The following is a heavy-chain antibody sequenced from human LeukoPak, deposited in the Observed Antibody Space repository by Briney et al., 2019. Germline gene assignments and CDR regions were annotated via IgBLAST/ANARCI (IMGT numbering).Heavy chain of an antibody. CDR2: IYDGGST. Sequence: AGGSLRLSCAASGFTVSSNYMSWVRQAPGKGLEWVSVIYDGGSTYYADSVKGRFTISRDNSKNTLYLQMNSLRAEDTAVYYCAKDRYSGSYFSWFFDYWGQGTLVTVSS. V-gene: IGHV3-53*01. J-gene: IGHJ4*02. CDR3: AKDRYSGSYFSWFFDY. D-gene: IGHD1-26*01. CDR1: GFTVSSNY.